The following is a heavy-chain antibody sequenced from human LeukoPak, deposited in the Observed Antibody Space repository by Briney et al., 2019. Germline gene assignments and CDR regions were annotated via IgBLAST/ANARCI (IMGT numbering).Heavy chain of an antibody. CDR3: ARCVIASYVNRLFDP. CDR1: GGSFSGYS. J-gene: IGHJ5*02. V-gene: IGHV4-34*01. D-gene: IGHD1-14*01. CDR2: MDHSGST. Sequence: SETLSLTCAAYGGSFSGYSWSWIRQPPGKGLEWIGAMDHSGSTTYNPTLKSRVTISVDTYKIQFSLELSSVTAADAAVYYCARCVIASYVNRLFDPWGKGTLVSVSS.